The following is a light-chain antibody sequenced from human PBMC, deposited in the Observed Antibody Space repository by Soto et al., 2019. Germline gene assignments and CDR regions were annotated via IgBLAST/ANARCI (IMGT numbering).Light chain of an antibody. Sequence: QSVLTQPASVSGSPGKSITISCTGTSRDVGGYKYVSWYQQHPGKAPKLMIYDVSNRPSGVSNRFSGSKSGNTASLTISGLQAEDEADYYCSSYTSSSTWVFGGGTKVTVL. CDR3: SSYTSSSTWV. J-gene: IGLJ3*02. CDR2: DVS. V-gene: IGLV2-14*01. CDR1: SRDVGGYKY.